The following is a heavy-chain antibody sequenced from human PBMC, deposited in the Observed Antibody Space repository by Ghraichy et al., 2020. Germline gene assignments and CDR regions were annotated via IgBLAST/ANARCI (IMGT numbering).Heavy chain of an antibody. V-gene: IGHV3-23*01. D-gene: IGHD6-13*01. CDR1: GFTFSSYA. CDR3: VKTIIPAAVIDYFDC. CDR2: MSGSGGTT. J-gene: IGHJ4*02. Sequence: GGSLRLSCAASGFTFSSYAMSWVRQAPGKGLEWFSTMSGSGGTTYYTDSVKGRFTISRDNSKNTLYLQMNSLRVEDTAVYYCVKTIIPAAVIDYFDCWGQGTLVTVSS.